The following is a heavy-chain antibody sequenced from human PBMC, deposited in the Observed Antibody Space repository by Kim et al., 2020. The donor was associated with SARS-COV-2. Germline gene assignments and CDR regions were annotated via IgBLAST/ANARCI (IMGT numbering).Heavy chain of an antibody. J-gene: IGHJ1*01. CDR2: IYGDGRT. CDR3: AGGVSGSVEAY. CDR1: GGSISTDY. D-gene: IGHD1-1*01. Sequence: SETLSLTCTVSGGSISTDYWSWIRPPAGKGLEWIGRIYGDGRTSKNASLTSRVTMSIDKSKNQFSLKMSSVTAADTAVYYCAGGVSGSVEAYWGQGTLVT. V-gene: IGHV4-4*07.